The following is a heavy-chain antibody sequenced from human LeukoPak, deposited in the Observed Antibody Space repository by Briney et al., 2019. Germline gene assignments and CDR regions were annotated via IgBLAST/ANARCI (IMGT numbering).Heavy chain of an antibody. CDR2: IAANTGNT. Sequence: EASVKVSCKASGHSFTTYGISWVRQAPGQGLEWMGWIAANTGNTLFAQKFQGRVTMTTDTSTSTAYMDLRSLRSDDTAVYYCARDRRVDCSSTSCYWGSGDYWGQGTLVTVSS. CDR1: GHSFTTYG. J-gene: IGHJ4*02. D-gene: IGHD2-2*01. CDR3: ARDRRVDCSSTSCYWGSGDY. V-gene: IGHV1-18*01.